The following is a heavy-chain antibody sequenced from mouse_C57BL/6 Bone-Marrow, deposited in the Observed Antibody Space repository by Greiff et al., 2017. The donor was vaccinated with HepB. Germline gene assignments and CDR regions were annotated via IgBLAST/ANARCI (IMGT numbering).Heavy chain of an antibody. V-gene: IGHV5-9*01. CDR3: ARRHYYGSSLYWYFDV. D-gene: IGHD1-1*01. J-gene: IGHJ1*03. Sequence: EVQLVESGGGLVKPGGSLKLSCAASGFTFSSYTMSWVRQTPEKRLEWVATISGGGGNTYYPDSVKGRFTISRDNAKNTLYLQMSSLRSEDTALYYCARRHYYGSSLYWYFDVWGTGTTVTVSS. CDR1: GFTFSSYT. CDR2: ISGGGGNT.